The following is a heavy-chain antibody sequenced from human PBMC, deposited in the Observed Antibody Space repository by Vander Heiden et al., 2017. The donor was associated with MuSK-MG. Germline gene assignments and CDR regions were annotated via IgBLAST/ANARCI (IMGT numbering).Heavy chain of an antibody. D-gene: IGHD2-21*01. CDR3: ARQGPSWPFSMGYYYYGMDV. CDR2: IYYSGST. J-gene: IGHJ6*02. Sequence: QLQLQESGPGLVKPSETLSLTCTVSGGSLSSSSYYWGWIRQPPGKGLEWIGSIYYSGSTDYNPSLKSRVTISVDTSKNQFSLKLSSVTAADTAVYYCARQGPSWPFSMGYYYYGMDVWGQGTTVTVSS. CDR1: GGSLSSSSYY. V-gene: IGHV4-39*01.